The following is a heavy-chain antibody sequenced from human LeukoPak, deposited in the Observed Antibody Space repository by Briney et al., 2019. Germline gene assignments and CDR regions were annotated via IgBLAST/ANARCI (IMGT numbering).Heavy chain of an antibody. Sequence: GGSLRLSCAASGFTFSSYAMHWVRQAPGKGLEWVAVISYDGSNKYYADTVKGRFTISRDNSKNTLYLQMNSLRAEDTAVYYCARAHYGTASPAGGLWGQGTLVTVSS. CDR2: ISYDGSNK. J-gene: IGHJ4*02. CDR3: ARAHYGTASPAGGL. D-gene: IGHD1-1*01. CDR1: GFTFSSYA. V-gene: IGHV3-30-3*01.